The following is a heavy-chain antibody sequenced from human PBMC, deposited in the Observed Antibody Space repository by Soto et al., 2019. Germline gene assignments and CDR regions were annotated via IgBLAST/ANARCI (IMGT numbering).Heavy chain of an antibody. J-gene: IGHJ4*02. CDR2: IYSGGET. V-gene: IGHV3-66*01. Sequence: EVLLVESGGALVQPGGSLRLSCAASGFTVSLSYMSWVRQVPGKGLEWVSIIYSGGETYYAASVKGRFTMSRDTSKNTLQLHMTRLRAEDTAVYYCARRKYCSSTTCFDFWGQGTLVTVSA. CDR1: GFTVSLSY. CDR3: ARRKYCSSTTCFDF. D-gene: IGHD2-2*01.